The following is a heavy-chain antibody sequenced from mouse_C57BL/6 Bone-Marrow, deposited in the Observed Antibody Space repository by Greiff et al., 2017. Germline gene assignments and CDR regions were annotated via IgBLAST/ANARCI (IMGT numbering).Heavy chain of an antibody. CDR1: GYSFTGYY. J-gene: IGHJ4*01. CDR3: ARSYDPLYYYAMDY. Sequence: EVQLQQSGPELVKPGASVKISCKASGYSFTGYYMNWVKQSPEKSLEWIGEINPSTGGTTYNQKFKAKATLTVDKSSSTAYMQLKSLTSEDSAVYYCARSYDPLYYYAMDYWGKGTSVTVSS. D-gene: IGHD2-3*01. CDR2: INPSTGGT. V-gene: IGHV1-42*01.